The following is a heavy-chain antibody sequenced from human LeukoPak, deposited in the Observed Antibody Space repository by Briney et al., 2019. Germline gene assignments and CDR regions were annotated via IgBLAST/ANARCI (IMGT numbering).Heavy chain of an antibody. V-gene: IGHV5-51*01. CDR1: GYSFTSYW. D-gene: IGHD2-15*01. CDR3: ARPPIYCSGGSCYPDAFDI. CDR2: IYPGDSDT. Sequence: GESLKISCKGSGYSFTSYWIGWVRQMPGKGLEWMGIIYPGDSDTRYSPSFQGQVTISADKSISTAYLQWSSLKASDTAMYYCARPPIYCSGGSCYPDAFDIWGQGTMVTVSS. J-gene: IGHJ3*02.